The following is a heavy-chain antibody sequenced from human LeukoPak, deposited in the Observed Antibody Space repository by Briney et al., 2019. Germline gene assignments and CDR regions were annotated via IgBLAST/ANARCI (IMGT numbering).Heavy chain of an antibody. J-gene: IGHJ3*02. V-gene: IGHV3-53*01. CDR2: IYSGGST. D-gene: IGHD4-11*01. CDR1: GFTVSSNY. CDR3: ARVRGTYTVDDAFDI. Sequence: GGSLRLSCAASGFTVSSNYMSWVRQAPGKGLEWVSVIYSGGSTYYADSVKGRFTISRDNSKNTLYLQMNSLRAEDTAVYYCARVRGTYTVDDAFDIWGQGTMVTVSS.